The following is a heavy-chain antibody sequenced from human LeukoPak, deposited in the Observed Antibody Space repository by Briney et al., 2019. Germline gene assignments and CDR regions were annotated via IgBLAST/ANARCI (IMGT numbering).Heavy chain of an antibody. V-gene: IGHV3-20*04. D-gene: IGHD5-12*01. J-gene: IGHJ3*02. CDR2: INWNGGRT. CDR3: ARDSVATTAFDI. CDR1: GSTFDDYG. Sequence: GGSLRLSCAASGSTFDDYGMTWVRQALGKGLEWVSGINWNGGRTGYADSVKGRFTISRDNAKNSLYLQMNSLRAEDTALYYCARDSVATTAFDIWGQGTMVTVSS.